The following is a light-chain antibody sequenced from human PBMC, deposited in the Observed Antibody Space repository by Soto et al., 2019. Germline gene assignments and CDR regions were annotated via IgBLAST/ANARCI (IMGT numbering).Light chain of an antibody. V-gene: IGLV7-46*01. CDR2: DTS. Sequence: QTVVTQGPSLTVSPGGTVTLTCGSNTGAVTSGHYPYWFQQKPGQAPRTLIYDTSNKPSWTPARFSGSLLGGKAALTLSGAQPEDEAEYYCLLSYSGGRQFGGGTQLTVL. CDR1: TGAVTSGHY. J-gene: IGLJ2*01. CDR3: LLSYSGGRQ.